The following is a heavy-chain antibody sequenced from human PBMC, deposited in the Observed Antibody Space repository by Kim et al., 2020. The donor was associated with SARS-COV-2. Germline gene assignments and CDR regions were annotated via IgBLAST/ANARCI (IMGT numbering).Heavy chain of an antibody. J-gene: IGHJ5*02. CDR2: IIPIFGTA. CDR3: ARSPPPLYCSGGSCYSLDWFDP. V-gene: IGHV1-69*13. D-gene: IGHD2-15*01. CDR1: GGTFSSYT. Sequence: SVKVSCKASGGTFSSYTISWVRQAPGQGLEWMGGIIPIFGTANYAQKFQGRVTITADESTSTAYMGLSSLRSEDTAVYYCARSPPPLYCSGGSCYSLDWFDPCGQRTLVTVSS.